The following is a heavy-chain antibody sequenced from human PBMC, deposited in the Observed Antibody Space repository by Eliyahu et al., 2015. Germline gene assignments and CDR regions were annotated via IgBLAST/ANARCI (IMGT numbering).Heavy chain of an antibody. D-gene: IGHD3-3*01. V-gene: IGHV3-30*18. J-gene: IGHJ4*02. CDR1: GFTFSSYG. CDR3: AKELAFDFWSGYDG. Sequence: QVQLVESGGGVVQPGRSLRLSCAASGFTFSSYGMHWVRQAPGKGLEWVAVISYDGSNKYYADSVKGRFTISRDNSKNTLYLQMNSLRAEDTAVYYCAKELAFDFWSGYDGWGQGTLVTVSS. CDR2: ISYDGSNK.